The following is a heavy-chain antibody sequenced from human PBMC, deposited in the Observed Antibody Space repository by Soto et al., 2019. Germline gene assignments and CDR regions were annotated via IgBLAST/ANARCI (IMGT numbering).Heavy chain of an antibody. CDR2: IGVGGGDR. CDR3: ARGRFGELV. CDR1: GFTFSSYA. D-gene: IGHD3-10*01. J-gene: IGHJ4*02. Sequence: EVQLLESGGGLVQPGGSLRLSCAASGFTFSSYAMSWVRQAPGKGLEWVSIIGVGGGDRYYPESVKGRFTISRDNSRDTLYLEMNSLRDEDTAVYYCARGRFGELVWGQGTLVTVSS. V-gene: IGHV3-23*01.